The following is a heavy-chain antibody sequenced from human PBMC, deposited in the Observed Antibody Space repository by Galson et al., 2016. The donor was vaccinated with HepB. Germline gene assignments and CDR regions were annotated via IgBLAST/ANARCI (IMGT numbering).Heavy chain of an antibody. CDR2: IGGVSVTYI. J-gene: IGHJ6*02. V-gene: IGHV3-21*01. Sequence: CAASGFTFSSFTMNWVRQAPGKGLEWVSCIGGVSVTYIYYADSVKGRFTISRDNAKNSLYLQMNSLGAEDTAVYYCARASPGMDVWGQGTTVTVSS. CDR1: GFTFSSFT. CDR3: ARASPGMDV.